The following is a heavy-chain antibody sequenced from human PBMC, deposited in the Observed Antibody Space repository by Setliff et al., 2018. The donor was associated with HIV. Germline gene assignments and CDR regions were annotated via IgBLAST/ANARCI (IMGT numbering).Heavy chain of an antibody. CDR2: ISGSGDST. D-gene: IGHD5-12*01. V-gene: IGHV3-23*01. CDR3: AKDYRRVSPQHSGYESHYYYGMDV. CDR1: GFTFSIYA. Sequence: PGGSLRLSCAASGFTFSIYAMSWVRQAPGKGLEWVSLISGSGDSTYYADSVKGRFTISRDNSKNTLYLQMNSLRAEDTAVYYCAKDYRRVSPQHSGYESHYYYGMDVWGQGTTVTVSS. J-gene: IGHJ6*02.